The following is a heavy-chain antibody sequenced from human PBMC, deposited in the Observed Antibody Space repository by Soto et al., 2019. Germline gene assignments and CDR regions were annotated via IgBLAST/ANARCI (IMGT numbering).Heavy chain of an antibody. Sequence: SETLSLTCTVSGGSISSGGYYWSWIRQHPGKGLEWIGYIYYSGSTYYNPSLKSRVAISVDTSKNQFSLKLSSVTAADTAVYYCARGHDIVLMVYAKGSWFDPWGQGTLVTVSS. J-gene: IGHJ5*02. V-gene: IGHV4-31*03. D-gene: IGHD2-8*01. CDR1: GGSISSGGYY. CDR3: ARGHDIVLMVYAKGSWFDP. CDR2: IYYSGST.